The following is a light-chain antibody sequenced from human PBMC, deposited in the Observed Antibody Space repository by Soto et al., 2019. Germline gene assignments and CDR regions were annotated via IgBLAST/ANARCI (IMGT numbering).Light chain of an antibody. CDR2: AAS. CDR1: QGTNNY. Sequence: DIQLTQSPSFLSASVGDRVTITCRASQGTNNYFAWYQQKPGKAPKLLIYAASSLQSGVPSRFSGSGSGTEFTLTISNLQPEDFASYYCQQLYSYPLTFGGGTKVEIK. V-gene: IGKV1-9*01. CDR3: QQLYSYPLT. J-gene: IGKJ4*01.